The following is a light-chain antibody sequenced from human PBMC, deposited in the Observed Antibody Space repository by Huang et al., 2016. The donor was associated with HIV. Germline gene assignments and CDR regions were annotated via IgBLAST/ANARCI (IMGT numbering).Light chain of an antibody. CDR1: QSVYSN. CDR2: GAS. Sequence: EIVMTQSPATLSVSPGERATLSCRASQSVYSNLAWYQQKPGQAPRLLVFGASTRATDIPARFSGSGSWTEFSLTINSLQSEDFAVYYCQQYNDWPPWTFGQGTKVEIK. J-gene: IGKJ1*01. CDR3: QQYNDWPPWT. V-gene: IGKV3-15*01.